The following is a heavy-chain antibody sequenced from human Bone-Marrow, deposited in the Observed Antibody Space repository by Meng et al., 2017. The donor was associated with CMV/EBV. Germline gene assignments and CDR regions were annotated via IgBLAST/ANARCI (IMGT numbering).Heavy chain of an antibody. V-gene: IGHV4-31*02. CDR3: AGTILNSCCTFGY. D-gene: IGHD2-2*01. Sequence: VSRGSIRGVPLYCSWIRPRPGQGLEWLGYLYHSGTPYYPPSLRSRVTLSLDRSNNQISLSLSSVTAAGTAVYYCAGTILNSCCTFGYWGPGTLVTVSS. CDR2: LYHSGTP. J-gene: IGHJ4*01. CDR1: RGSIRGVPLY.